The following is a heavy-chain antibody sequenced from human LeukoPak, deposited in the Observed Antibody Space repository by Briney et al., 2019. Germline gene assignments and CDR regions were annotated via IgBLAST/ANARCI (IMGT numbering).Heavy chain of an antibody. J-gene: IGHJ6*02. Sequence: SETLSLTCTVSGGSISSYYWSWIRQPPGKGLEWIGYIYYSGSTNYNPSLKSRVTISVDTSKNQFSLKLSSVTAADTAVYYCASSVVTTDYGMDVWGQGTTVTVSS. CDR2: IYYSGST. CDR1: GGSISSYY. CDR3: ASSVVTTDYGMDV. V-gene: IGHV4-59*01. D-gene: IGHD4-23*01.